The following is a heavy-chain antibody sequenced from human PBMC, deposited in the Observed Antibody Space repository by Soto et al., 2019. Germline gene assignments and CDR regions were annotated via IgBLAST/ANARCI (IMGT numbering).Heavy chain of an antibody. Sequence: SVKVSCKASGGTFSSYAISWVRQAPGQGLEWMGGIIPIFGTANYAQKFQGRVTITADESTSTAYMELRSLRSDYTAIYYCARDPHEFWTSYWFDPWGQGTPVTVSS. D-gene: IGHD3-3*01. CDR3: ARDPHEFWTSYWFDP. CDR1: GGTFSSYA. V-gene: IGHV1-69*13. J-gene: IGHJ5*02. CDR2: IIPIFGTA.